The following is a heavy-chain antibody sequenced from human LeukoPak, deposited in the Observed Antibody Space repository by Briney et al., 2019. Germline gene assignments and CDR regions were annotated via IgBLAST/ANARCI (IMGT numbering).Heavy chain of an antibody. CDR2: INPNSGGT. CDR3: ARDQQWRLSNRFDP. Sequence: ASVKVSCKASGYTFTGYYMHWVRQAPGQGLEWMGWINPNSGGTNYAQKFQGRVTMTRDTSISTAYMELSRLRSDDTAVYYCARDQQWRLSNRFDPWGQGTLVTASS. V-gene: IGHV1-2*02. CDR1: GYTFTGYY. J-gene: IGHJ5*02. D-gene: IGHD6-19*01.